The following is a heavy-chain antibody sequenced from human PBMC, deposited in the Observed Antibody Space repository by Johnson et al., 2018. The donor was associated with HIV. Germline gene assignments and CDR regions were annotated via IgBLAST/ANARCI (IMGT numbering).Heavy chain of an antibody. J-gene: IGHJ3*01. V-gene: IGHV3-66*01. Sequence: VQLVESGGGLVQPGGSLRLSCAASGFTVNSNYMSWVRQAPGKGLEWVSVIYSGGSTYYADSVKGRFTISRDNSKNTLYLQMNSLRVEDTAVYYCARGYGDYSDFFDVWGQGTMVTVSS. CDR2: IYSGGST. CDR3: ARGYGDYSDFFDV. D-gene: IGHD4-17*01. CDR1: GFTVNSNY.